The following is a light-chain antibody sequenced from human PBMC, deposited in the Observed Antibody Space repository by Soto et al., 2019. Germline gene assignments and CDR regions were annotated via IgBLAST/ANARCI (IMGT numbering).Light chain of an antibody. CDR3: QSYDSSLSVV. J-gene: IGLJ2*01. V-gene: IGLV1-40*01. Sequence: QSVLTQPPSVSGAPGQRVTISCTGSSSNIGAGYDVHWYQQLPGTAPKLLIYGNSNRPSGVPERFSGSKSGTSASLAITGLQAEDEADYYCQSYDSSLSVVFGGGTKLTV. CDR1: SSNIGAGYD. CDR2: GNS.